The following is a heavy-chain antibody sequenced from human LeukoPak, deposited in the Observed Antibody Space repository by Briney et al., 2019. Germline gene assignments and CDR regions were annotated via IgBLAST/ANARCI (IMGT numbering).Heavy chain of an antibody. CDR2: IIPIFGTA. J-gene: IGHJ4*02. D-gene: IGHD3-22*01. V-gene: IGHV1-69*13. Sequence: SVKVSCKASGGTFSSYAISWVRQAPGQGLEWMGGIIPIFGTANYAQKFQGRVTITADESTSTAYMELSSLRSEDTAVYYCARDIGEADYYDSGASDYWGQGTLVTVSS. CDR3: ARDIGEADYYDSGASDY. CDR1: GGTFSSYA.